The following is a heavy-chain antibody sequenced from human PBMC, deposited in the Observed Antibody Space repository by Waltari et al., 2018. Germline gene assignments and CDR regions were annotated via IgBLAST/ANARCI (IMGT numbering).Heavy chain of an antibody. V-gene: IGHV3-43D*04. CDR2: ISWDGGST. CDR1: AFTFDDYA. CDR3: AKDTTSIAARSYFDY. Sequence: EVQLVESGGVVVQPGGSLRLSCGASAFTFDDYAMHWVLSAPGKGLEWVSLISWDGGSTYYADSVKGRFTISRDNSKNSLYLQMNSLRAEDTALYYCAKDTTSIAARSYFDYWGQGTLVTVSS. J-gene: IGHJ4*02. D-gene: IGHD6-6*01.